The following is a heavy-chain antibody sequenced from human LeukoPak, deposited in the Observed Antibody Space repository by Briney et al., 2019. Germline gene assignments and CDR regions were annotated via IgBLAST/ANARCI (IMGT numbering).Heavy chain of an antibody. J-gene: IGHJ4*02. Sequence: SETLSLTCTVSGGSISSYYWSWIRQPPGKGLGWIGYIYYSGSTNYNPSLKSRVTISVDTSKNQFSLKLSSVTAADTAVYYCARDLAGTTGFDYWGQGTLVTVSS. CDR2: IYYSGST. CDR1: GGSISSYY. CDR3: ARDLAGTTGFDY. D-gene: IGHD1-7*01. V-gene: IGHV4-59*01.